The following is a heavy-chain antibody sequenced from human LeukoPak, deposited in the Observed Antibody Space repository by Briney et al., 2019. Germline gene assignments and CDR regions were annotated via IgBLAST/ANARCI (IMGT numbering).Heavy chain of an antibody. J-gene: IGHJ4*02. CDR2: ISGSGGST. CDR1: GFKFNSYA. V-gene: IGHV3-23*01. CDR3: ARDQFGDYFRGADY. Sequence: GGSLRLSCAASGFKFNSYAMTWVRQAPGKGLEWVSAISGSGGSTYYADSVEGRFTISRDNSKNTLYLQMNSLRAEDTAVYYCARDQFGDYFRGADYWGQGTLVTVSS. D-gene: IGHD3-22*01.